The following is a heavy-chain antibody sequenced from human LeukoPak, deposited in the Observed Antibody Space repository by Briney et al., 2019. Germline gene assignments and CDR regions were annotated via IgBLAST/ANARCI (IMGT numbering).Heavy chain of an antibody. CDR3: ARLPGIAAPGYYYYYYYMDV. V-gene: IGHV5-51*01. Sequence: GESPKISFKGSGYSFTSYWIGWVRQMPGKGLEWMGIIYPGDSDTRYSPSFQGQVTISDDKSISTAYLQWSSLKASDTAMYYCARLPGIAAPGYYYYYYYMDVWGKGTTVTVSS. CDR2: IYPGDSDT. CDR1: GYSFTSYW. D-gene: IGHD6-13*01. J-gene: IGHJ6*03.